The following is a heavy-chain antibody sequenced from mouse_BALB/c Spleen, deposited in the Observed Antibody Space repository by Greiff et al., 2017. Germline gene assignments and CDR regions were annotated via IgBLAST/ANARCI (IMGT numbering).Heavy chain of an antibody. CDR2: ISDGGSYT. D-gene: IGHD4-1*01. J-gene: IGHJ4*01. CDR3: ARPGTGAMDY. V-gene: IGHV5-4*02. CDR1: GFTFSDYY. Sequence: EVKVEESGGGLVKPGGSLKLSCAASGFTFSDYYMYWVRQTPEKRLEWVATISDGGSYTYYPDSVKGRFTISRDNAKNNLYLQMSSLKSEDTAMYYCARPGTGAMDYWGQGTSVTVSS.